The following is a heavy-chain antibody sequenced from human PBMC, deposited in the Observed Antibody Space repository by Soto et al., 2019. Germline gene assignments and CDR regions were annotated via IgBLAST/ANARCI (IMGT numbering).Heavy chain of an antibody. CDR2: ISGSGGST. Sequence: PGGSLRLSCAASGFTFSSYAMSWVRQAPGKGLEWVSAISGSGGSTYYADSVKGRFTISRDNSKNTLYLQMNSLRAEDTAVYYCAKEGYWDYYDSSGYYPDAFDIWGQGTMVTVSS. CDR1: GFTFSSYA. J-gene: IGHJ3*02. D-gene: IGHD3-22*01. V-gene: IGHV3-23*01. CDR3: AKEGYWDYYDSSGYYPDAFDI.